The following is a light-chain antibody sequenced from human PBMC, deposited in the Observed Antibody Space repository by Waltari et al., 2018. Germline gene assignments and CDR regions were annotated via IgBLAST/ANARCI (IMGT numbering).Light chain of an antibody. CDR2: VNSDGSH. Sequence: QLVLTQSPSASASLGASLKLTCTLSSGHSSNVIAWLQQQPEKGPRYLMKVNSDGSHTRGKEIPDRFSGSSSGAERYLTIASLQAEDEADYYGQTGGHGTWVFGGGTKLTVL. CDR3: QTGGHGTWV. CDR1: SGHSSNV. V-gene: IGLV4-69*01. J-gene: IGLJ3*02.